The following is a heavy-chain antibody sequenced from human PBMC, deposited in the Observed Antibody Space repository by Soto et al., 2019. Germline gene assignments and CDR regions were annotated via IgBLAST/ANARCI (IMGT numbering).Heavy chain of an antibody. CDR2: ISGSGGST. CDR3: AKGEVGGYCSGGSCYIYYFDY. Sequence: GGSLRLSCAASGFTFSSYAMSWVRQAPGKGLEWVSAISGSGGSTYYADSVKGRFTISRDNSKNTLYLQMNSLRAEDTAVYYCAKGEVGGYCSGGSCYIYYFDYWGQGTLVTVSS. V-gene: IGHV3-23*01. J-gene: IGHJ4*02. CDR1: GFTFSSYA. D-gene: IGHD2-15*01.